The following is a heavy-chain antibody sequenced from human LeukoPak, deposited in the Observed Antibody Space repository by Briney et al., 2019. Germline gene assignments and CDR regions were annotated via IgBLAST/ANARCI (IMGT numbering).Heavy chain of an antibody. CDR2: IKQDGSEK. CDR3: ARGFLEWLLPRYYYYMSV. J-gene: IGHJ6*03. V-gene: IGHV3-7*01. D-gene: IGHD3-3*01. Sequence: PGGSLRLSCAASGFTCSSYWMSWVRQAPGKGVEGVANIKQDGSEKEYVDSVKGRFTMARDNAKNSLYLQMNSLSAEDTALYYCARGFLEWLLPRYYYYMSVWGKGTTVTVSS. CDR1: GFTCSSYW.